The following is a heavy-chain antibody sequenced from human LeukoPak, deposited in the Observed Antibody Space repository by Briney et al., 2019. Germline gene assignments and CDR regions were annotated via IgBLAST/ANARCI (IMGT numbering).Heavy chain of an antibody. Sequence: GGSLRLSCAASGFTFSSYSMNWVRQAPGKGLEWVSSISTSSSYINYADAVKGRFTISRDNAKNSLYLQMNSLRAEDTAVYYCARGITSQNIVLEYYYYYYMDVWGKGTTVTVSS. CDR1: GFTFSSYS. CDR3: ARGITSQNIVLEYYYYYYMDV. J-gene: IGHJ6*03. D-gene: IGHD1-14*01. CDR2: ISTSSSYI. V-gene: IGHV3-21*01.